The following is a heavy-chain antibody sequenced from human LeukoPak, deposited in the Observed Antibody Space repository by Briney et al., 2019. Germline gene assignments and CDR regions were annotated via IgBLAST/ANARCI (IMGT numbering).Heavy chain of an antibody. Sequence: GGSLRLSCAASGFTFRSYGMHWVRQAPGKGLDWVAVISYDGSNEYYGDSVKGRFTVSRDNSKNTLYLQMNSLRADDTAVYYCARDLDYYGSGSFFNIWGQGTMVTVSS. V-gene: IGHV3-30*03. CDR2: ISYDGSNE. CDR3: ARDLDYYGSGSFFNI. D-gene: IGHD3-10*01. CDR1: GFTFRSYG. J-gene: IGHJ3*02.